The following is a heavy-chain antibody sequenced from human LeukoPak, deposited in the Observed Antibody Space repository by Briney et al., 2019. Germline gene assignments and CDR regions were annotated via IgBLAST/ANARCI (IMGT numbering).Heavy chain of an antibody. CDR2: ISGTGGST. Sequence: PGESLKISCKGSGYSINNYWIGWVRQAPGKGLEWVAGISGTGGSTHYAESVKGRFTISRDNSKNTVYLQMRTLRVEHTAVYYCAKVVAGNIDYYFDYWGQGILVAVSS. D-gene: IGHD2/OR15-2a*01. CDR3: AKVVAGNIDYYFDY. V-gene: IGHV3-23*01. J-gene: IGHJ4*02. CDR1: GYSINNYW.